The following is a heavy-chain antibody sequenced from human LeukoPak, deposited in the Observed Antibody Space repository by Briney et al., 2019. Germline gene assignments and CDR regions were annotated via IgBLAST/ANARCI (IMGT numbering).Heavy chain of an antibody. Sequence: GGSLRLSCAASGFSVSTTYMSWVRQAPGKGLEWVSFMYGAANIYYADSVKGRFTISRDNSNNKFYLQMNTLEAADTAIYYRARGVVGIIPLDYWGQGTLVTFSS. D-gene: IGHD3-3*01. J-gene: IGHJ4*02. CDR1: GFSVSTTY. CDR2: MYGAANI. CDR3: ARGVVGIIPLDY. V-gene: IGHV3-53*01.